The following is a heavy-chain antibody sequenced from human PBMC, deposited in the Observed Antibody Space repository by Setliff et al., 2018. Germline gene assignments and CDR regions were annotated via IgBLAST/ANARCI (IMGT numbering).Heavy chain of an antibody. CDR2: INHSGST. CDR3: ARGHPPSDSSGYYYAY. CDR1: GGSVRGYY. J-gene: IGHJ4*02. Sequence: SETLSLTCTVSGGSVRGYYWSWIRQPPGKGLEWIGEINHSGSTSYSNPPLKSRVTISVDTSKNQISLKLSSVTAADTAVYYCARGHPPSDSSGYYYAYWGQGTLVTVSS. D-gene: IGHD3-22*01. V-gene: IGHV4-34*01.